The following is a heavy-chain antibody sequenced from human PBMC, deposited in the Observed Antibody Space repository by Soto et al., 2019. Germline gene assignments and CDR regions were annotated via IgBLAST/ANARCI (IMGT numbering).Heavy chain of an antibody. Sequence: PGESLKISCRGSGYGFISYWIGGVRQMPGTGLEWMGIIYPGDAHTRYSPSFQGQVTISADKSISTAYLQWSSLKASDTAMYYCAGLPTGRTVTDHGMDGWGQGTAVTASS. CDR3: AGLPTGRTVTDHGMDG. D-gene: IGHD3-10*01. CDR2: IYPGDAHT. J-gene: IGHJ6*02. CDR1: GYGFISYW. V-gene: IGHV5-51*01.